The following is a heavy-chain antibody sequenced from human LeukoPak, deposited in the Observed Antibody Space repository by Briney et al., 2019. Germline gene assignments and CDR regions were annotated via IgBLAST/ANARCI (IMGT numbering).Heavy chain of an antibody. J-gene: IGHJ4*02. V-gene: IGHV4-4*02. D-gene: IGHD4-17*01. CDR1: GGSISSSNW. Sequence: SETLSLTCAVSGGSISSSNWWSWVRQPPGKGLEWIGEIYHSGSTNYNPSLKSRVTISVDKSKNQFSLKLSSVTAADTAVYYCARAPYGDYAIAAPDYWGQGTLVTVSS. CDR2: IYHSGST. CDR3: ARAPYGDYAIAAPDY.